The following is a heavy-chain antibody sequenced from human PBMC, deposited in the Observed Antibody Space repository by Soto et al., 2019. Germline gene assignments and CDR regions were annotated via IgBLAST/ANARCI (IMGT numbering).Heavy chain of an antibody. CDR2: IYYSGIT. J-gene: IGHJ6*02. D-gene: IGHD2-2*01. Sequence: QVQLQESGPGLVKPSQTLSLTCSVSGVSVSSDIYYWSWIRHHPGKGLEWIGYIYYSGITYYNPSLGGRVTISLDTSKNHFSLRLRSVTPADTAVYYCARYPVVVVPAANYGLDVWGQGTTVTVSS. CDR1: GVSVSSDIYY. V-gene: IGHV4-31*03. CDR3: ARYPVVVVPAANYGLDV.